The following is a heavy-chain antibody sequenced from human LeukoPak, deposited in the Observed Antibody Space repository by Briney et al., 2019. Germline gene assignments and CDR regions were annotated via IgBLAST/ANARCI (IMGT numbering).Heavy chain of an antibody. D-gene: IGHD5-18*01. V-gene: IGHV4-34*01. Sequence: PSETLSLTCTVYGGSFSGYYWSWIRQPPGKGLEWIGSIYYSGSTYYNPSLKSRVTISVDTSKNQFSLKLSSVTAADTAVYYCARVYSYGHYFDYWGQGTLVTVSS. CDR1: GGSFSGYY. CDR3: ARVYSYGHYFDY. J-gene: IGHJ4*02. CDR2: IYYSGST.